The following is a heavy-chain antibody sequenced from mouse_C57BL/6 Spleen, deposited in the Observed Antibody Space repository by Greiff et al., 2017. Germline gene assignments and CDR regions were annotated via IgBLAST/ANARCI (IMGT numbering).Heavy chain of an antibody. CDR2: IDPSDSYT. D-gene: IGHD2-4*01. V-gene: IGHV1-69*01. CDR1: GYTFTSYW. J-gene: IGHJ2*01. CDR3: ARSMGLDYQYYFVY. Sequence: QVQLQQPGAELVMPGASVKLSCKASGYTFTSYWMHWVKQRPGQGLEWIGEIDPSDSYTNYNQKFKGKSTLTVDKSSSTAYMQLSSLTSEDSAVYYCARSMGLDYQYYFVYRGQGTTLTVSS.